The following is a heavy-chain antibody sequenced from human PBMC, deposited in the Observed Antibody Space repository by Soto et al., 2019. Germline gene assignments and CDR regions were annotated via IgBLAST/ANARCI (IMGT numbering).Heavy chain of an antibody. CDR3: ARPATLGSYYY. CDR2: IHYTGTT. V-gene: IGHV4-39*01. D-gene: IGHD3-10*01. Sequence: SETLSLTCTVSGDSISSSHCYWGWIRQPPGEGLEWIGSIHYTGTTYYSPSLKSRVTISVDTSKNQFSLRVTSVTAADTAVYYCARPATLGSYYYWGQGTLVTVSS. J-gene: IGHJ4*02. CDR1: GDSISSSHCY.